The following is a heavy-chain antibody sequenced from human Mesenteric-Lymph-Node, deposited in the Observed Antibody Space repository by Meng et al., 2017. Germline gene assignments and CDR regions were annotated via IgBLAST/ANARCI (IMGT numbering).Heavy chain of an antibody. CDR2: IYYSGST. CDR1: GYSISSSNW. CDR3: ARVGQWLPIDY. V-gene: IGHV4-28*03. Sequence: VQLQESGPGLVKPSDTLSLTCAVSGYSISSSNWWGWIRQPPGKGLEWIGYIYYSGSTYYNPSLKSRVTISVDKSKNQFSLNLSSVTAADTAVYYCARVGQWLPIDYWGQGTLVTVSS. D-gene: IGHD6-19*01. J-gene: IGHJ4*02.